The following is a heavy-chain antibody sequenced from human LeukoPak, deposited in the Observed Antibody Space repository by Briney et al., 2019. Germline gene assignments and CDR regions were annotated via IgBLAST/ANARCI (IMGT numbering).Heavy chain of an antibody. V-gene: IGHV3-30*04. CDR2: ISYDGSNK. CDR3: ARDTGGVGDGYNFVY. J-gene: IGHJ4*02. CDR1: GFTFSSYA. D-gene: IGHD5-24*01. Sequence: PGGSLRLSCAASGFTFSSYAMHWVRQAPGKGLEWVAVISYDGSNKYYADSVKGRFTISRDNSKNTLYLQMNSLRAEDTAVYYCARDTGGVGDGYNFVYWGQGTLVTVSS.